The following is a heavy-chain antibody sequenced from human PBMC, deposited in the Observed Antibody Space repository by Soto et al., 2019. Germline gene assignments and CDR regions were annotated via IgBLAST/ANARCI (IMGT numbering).Heavy chain of an antibody. CDR3: ARDRKLELPGNYYYYGMGV. Sequence: SETLSLTCSVSGGSIRDYFWTWIRQSPGRGLEWIGYISSSGTVKYNSSLKSRVTISLDRSRNQFSLKLSSVTAADTAVYFCARDRKLELPGNYYYYGMGVWDQGTTVTVSS. CDR2: ISSSGTV. CDR1: GGSIRDYF. J-gene: IGHJ6*02. V-gene: IGHV4-59*01. D-gene: IGHD1-7*01.